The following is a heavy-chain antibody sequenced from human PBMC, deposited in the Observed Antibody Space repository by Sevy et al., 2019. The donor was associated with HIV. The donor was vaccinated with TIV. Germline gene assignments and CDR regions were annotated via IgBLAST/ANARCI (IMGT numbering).Heavy chain of an antibody. CDR2: ISCDGSNK. CDR1: GFTFSSYA. CDR3: GRRHYDDSSGPFDY. Sequence: GGSLRLSCAASGFTFSSYAMHWVRQAPGKGLEWVSVISCDGSNKYYADSVKGRFTISRDNSKNTLYLQMNSLRAEDTDVYYCGRRHYDDSSGPFDYWGQGTLVTVSS. D-gene: IGHD3-22*01. J-gene: IGHJ4*02. V-gene: IGHV3-30-3*01.